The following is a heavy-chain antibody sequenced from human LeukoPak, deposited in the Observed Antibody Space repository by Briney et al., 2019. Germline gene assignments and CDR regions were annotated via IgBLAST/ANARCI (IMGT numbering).Heavy chain of an antibody. V-gene: IGHV3-21*01. Sequence: GGSLRLSCAASGFTFSSYSMNWVRQAPGKGLEWVSSIGSSRSFIYYADSVKGRFTISRDNAKNSLYLQMNSLRAEDTAVYYCARVVVVRGVIPSSPMDYWGQGTLVTVSS. J-gene: IGHJ4*02. CDR2: IGSSRSFI. D-gene: IGHD3-10*01. CDR1: GFTFSSYS. CDR3: ARVVVVRGVIPSSPMDY.